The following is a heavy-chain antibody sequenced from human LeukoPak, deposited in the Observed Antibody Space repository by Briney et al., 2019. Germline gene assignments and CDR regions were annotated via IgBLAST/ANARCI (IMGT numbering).Heavy chain of an antibody. Sequence: GASVKVSCKASGYTFTSYGISWVRQAPGQGLEWMGWISAYKGNTNYAQKLQGRVTMTTDTSTRTAYMALRSLRSDDTAVYYCARVENSFYYYYMDVWGKGTTVTVSS. CDR3: ARVENSFYYYYMDV. CDR2: ISAYKGNT. J-gene: IGHJ6*03. V-gene: IGHV1-18*01. CDR1: GYTFTSYG. D-gene: IGHD4-23*01.